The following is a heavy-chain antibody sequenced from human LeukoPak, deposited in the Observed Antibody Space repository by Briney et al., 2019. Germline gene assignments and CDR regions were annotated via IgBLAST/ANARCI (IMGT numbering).Heavy chain of an antibody. D-gene: IGHD4-23*01. CDR2: IYYSGST. J-gene: IGHJ4*02. CDR3: ATLKMTTAV. V-gene: IGHV4-34*01. CDR1: GGSFSGYY. Sequence: SETLSLTCAVYGGSFSGYYWSWIRQPPGKGLEWIGSIYYSGSTYYNPSLKSRVTISVDTSKNQFSLKLSSVTAADTAVYYCATLKMTTAVWGQGTLVTVSS.